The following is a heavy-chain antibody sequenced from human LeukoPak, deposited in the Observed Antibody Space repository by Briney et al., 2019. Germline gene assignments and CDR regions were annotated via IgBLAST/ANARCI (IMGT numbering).Heavy chain of an antibody. J-gene: IGHJ6*03. CDR1: GYTFTSYD. CDR3: ARGPILRFLEWSQRYYYYMDV. CDR2: IIPIFGTA. Sequence: ASVKVSCKASGYTFTSYDINWVRQAPGQGLEWMGGIIPIFGTANYAQKFQGRVTITADKSTSTAYMELSSLRSEDTAVYYCARGPILRFLEWSQRYYYYMDVWGKGTTVTVSS. V-gene: IGHV1-69*06. D-gene: IGHD3-3*01.